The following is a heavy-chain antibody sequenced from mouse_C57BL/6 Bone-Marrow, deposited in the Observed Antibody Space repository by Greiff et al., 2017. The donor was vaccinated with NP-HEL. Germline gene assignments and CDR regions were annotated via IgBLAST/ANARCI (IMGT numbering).Heavy chain of an antibody. CDR1: GFTFSDYG. J-gene: IGHJ4*01. CDR2: ISSGSSTI. V-gene: IGHV5-17*01. D-gene: IGHD4-1*01. CDR3: ARDWGLYYYAMDY. Sequence: EVNVVESGGGLVKPGGSLKLSCAASGFTFSDYGMHWVRQAPEKGLEWVAYISSGSSTIYYADTVKGRFTISRDNAKNTLFLQMTSLRSEDTAMYYCARDWGLYYYAMDYWGQGTSVTVSS.